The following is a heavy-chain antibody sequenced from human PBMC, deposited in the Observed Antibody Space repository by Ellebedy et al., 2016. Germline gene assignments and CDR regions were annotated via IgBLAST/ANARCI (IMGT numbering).Heavy chain of an antibody. J-gene: IGHJ4*02. Sequence: ASVKVSCXASGYTFTSYDVNWVRQATGQGLEWMGWMNPNTGNTGYAQKFQGRVTMTEDTSTDTAYMELSSLRSEDTAVYYCATLPNRSYYYDSSGYPYWGQGTLVTVSS. V-gene: IGHV1-8*01. CDR1: GYTFTSYD. CDR2: MNPNTGNT. CDR3: ATLPNRSYYYDSSGYPY. D-gene: IGHD3-22*01.